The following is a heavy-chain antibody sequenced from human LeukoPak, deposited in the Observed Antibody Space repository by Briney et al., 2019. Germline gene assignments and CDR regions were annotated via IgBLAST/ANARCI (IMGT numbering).Heavy chain of an antibody. V-gene: IGHV3-30*04. Sequence: PGGSLRLSCAASGFTFSSYAMHWVRQAPGKGLEWVAVISYDGSNKYYADSVKGRFTFSRDNSKNTLYLQMNSLRAEDTAVYYCARDSRTVTRYFDLWGRGTLVTVSS. D-gene: IGHD4-17*01. CDR1: GFTFSSYA. CDR2: ISYDGSNK. CDR3: ARDSRTVTRYFDL. J-gene: IGHJ2*01.